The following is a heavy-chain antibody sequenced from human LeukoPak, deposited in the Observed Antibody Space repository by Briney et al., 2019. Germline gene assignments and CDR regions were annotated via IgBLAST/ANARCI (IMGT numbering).Heavy chain of an antibody. CDR1: GFTFSYFY. CDR3: ATLGYISAWSTDY. CDR2: ISGIGSTI. V-gene: IGHV3-11*01. J-gene: IGHJ4*02. D-gene: IGHD6-19*01. Sequence: GGSLRLSCAVSGFTFSYFYMSWIRQPPGKGVEWVSYISGIGSTIYYADSVKGRFTISRDNAKNSLYLQMNSLRAEDTAVYYCATLGYISAWSTDYWGKGTLVTVSS.